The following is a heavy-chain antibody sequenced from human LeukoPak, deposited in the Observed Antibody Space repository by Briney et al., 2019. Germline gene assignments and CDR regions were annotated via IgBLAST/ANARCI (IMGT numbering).Heavy chain of an antibody. Sequence: SETLSLTCTVSGGSISSSNYYWGWIRQPPGKGLEWIGSIFYTGSTLYNKSLKSRVTISVDTSKNQFSLKLSSVTAADTAVYYCARRRGIITFDCWGQGTLVTVSS. CDR1: GGSISSSNYY. J-gene: IGHJ4*02. V-gene: IGHV4-39*01. CDR3: ARRRGIITFDC. CDR2: IFYTGST. D-gene: IGHD3-10*01.